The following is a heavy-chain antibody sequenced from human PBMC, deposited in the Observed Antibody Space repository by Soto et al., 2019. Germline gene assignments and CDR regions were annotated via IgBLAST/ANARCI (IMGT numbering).Heavy chain of an antibody. V-gene: IGHV4-34*01. J-gene: IGHJ5*02. CDR2: INHNGNS. Sequence: PSETLSLTCAASGGSFSAYYWSWIRQPPGRGLEWIGEINHNGNSNYDPALESRVTISVDTSKNQFSLKLSSVTAAETAVYYCARQSSGWYNWFDPWGQGTLVTVSS. CDR1: GGSFSAYY. D-gene: IGHD6-19*01. CDR3: ARQSSGWYNWFDP.